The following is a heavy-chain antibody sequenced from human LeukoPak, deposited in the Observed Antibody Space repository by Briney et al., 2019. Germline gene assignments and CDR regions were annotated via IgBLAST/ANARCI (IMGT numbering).Heavy chain of an antibody. J-gene: IGHJ6*02. CDR2: IYYSGST. CDR3: ARSTVTTHGMDV. D-gene: IGHD4-17*01. V-gene: IGHV4-59*01. CDR1: GGSISSYY. Sequence: SETLSLTCTVSGGSISSYYWSWIRQPPGKGLEWIGYIYYSGSTNYIPSLKSRVTISVDTSKNQFSLKLSSVTAADTAVYYCARSTVTTHGMDVWGQGTTVTVSS.